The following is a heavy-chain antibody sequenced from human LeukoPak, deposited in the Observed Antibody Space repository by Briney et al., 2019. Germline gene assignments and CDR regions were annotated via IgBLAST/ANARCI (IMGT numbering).Heavy chain of an antibody. V-gene: IGHV1-2*02. J-gene: IGHJ3*02. CDR1: GYTFTGYY. D-gene: IGHD6-19*01. CDR2: INPNSGGT. CDR3: ASGVVRFSYSSGWSNRRGDAFDI. Sequence: ASVKVSCKASGYTFTGYYMHWVRQAPGQGLEWMGWINPNSGGTNYAQKFQGRVTITADKSTSTAYMELSSLRSEDTAVYYCASGVVRFSYSSGWSNRRGDAFDIWGQGTMVTVSS.